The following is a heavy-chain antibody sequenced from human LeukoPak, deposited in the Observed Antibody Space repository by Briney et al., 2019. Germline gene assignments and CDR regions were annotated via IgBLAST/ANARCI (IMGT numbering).Heavy chain of an antibody. CDR3: ARLPLGLYGESLNFDY. D-gene: IGHD3-10*01. V-gene: IGHV4-34*01. J-gene: IGHJ4*02. CDR1: GESLTDFS. CDR2: FNHGGST. Sequence: SETLSLTCVVSGESLTDFSWSWLRQSPGKGLEWIGDFNHGGSTKFNPSLQSRVILSGDISKNQFSLELRSVTAADTAVYYCARLPLGLYGESLNFDYWGQGTLVTVSS.